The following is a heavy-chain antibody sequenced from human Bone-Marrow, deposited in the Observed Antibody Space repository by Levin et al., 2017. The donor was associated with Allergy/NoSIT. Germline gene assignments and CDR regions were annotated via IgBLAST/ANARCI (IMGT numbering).Heavy chain of an antibody. D-gene: IGHD6-19*01. CDR2: IATGGRT. J-gene: IGHJ4*01. V-gene: IGHV3-23*01. CDR1: GFTFSNYA. CDR3: GKETPGSGRYTIDD. Sequence: GGSLRLSCAASGFTFSNYAMSWVRHAPGKGLEWISAIATGGRTYYADSVKGRFSTSRDNSKNTLSLLMNNLRGEDTAVYYCGKETPGSGRYTIDDWGQGTLVTVSS.